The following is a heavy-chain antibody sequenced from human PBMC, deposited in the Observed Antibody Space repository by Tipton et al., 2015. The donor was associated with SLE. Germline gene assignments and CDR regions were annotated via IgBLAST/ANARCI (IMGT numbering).Heavy chain of an antibody. Sequence: SLRLSCAASGFTFSSFAMSWVRQAPGKGLVWVSAISGSGGSTYYADSVKGRFTTSRDNPKNTLYLQMNSLRAEDTAVYYCATEGSYSAYETDHAFDIWGQGTMVTVSS. V-gene: IGHV3-23*01. CDR2: ISGSGGST. J-gene: IGHJ3*02. D-gene: IGHD5-12*01. CDR3: ATEGSYSAYETDHAFDI. CDR1: GFTFSSFA.